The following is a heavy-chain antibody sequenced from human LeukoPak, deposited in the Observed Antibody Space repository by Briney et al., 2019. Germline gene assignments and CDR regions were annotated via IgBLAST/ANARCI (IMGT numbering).Heavy chain of an antibody. D-gene: IGHD2-21*02. V-gene: IGHV4-59*01. Sequence: SETLSLTCTVSGGSISSYYWSWIRQPPGKGLEWIGCIYYSGSTNYNPSFKSRVTISVDTSKSQFSLKLSSVTAADTAVYYCASLCGGDCPLGDFWGQGTLVTVSS. CDR2: IYYSGST. CDR3: ASLCGGDCPLGDF. CDR1: GGSISSYY. J-gene: IGHJ4*02.